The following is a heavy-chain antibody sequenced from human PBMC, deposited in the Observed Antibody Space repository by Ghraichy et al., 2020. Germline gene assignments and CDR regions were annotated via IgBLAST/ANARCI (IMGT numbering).Heavy chain of an antibody. V-gene: IGHV3-74*01. Sequence: GESLNISCAASGFTFSSYWMHWVRQAPGKGLVWVSRINSDGSSTSYADSVKGRFTISRDNARNSLYLQMNSLRDEDTAVYYCVKAGGAAAGTGVVENWGQGTLVTVSS. CDR3: VKAGGAAAGTGVVEN. CDR2: INSDGSST. D-gene: IGHD6-13*01. CDR1: GFTFSSYW. J-gene: IGHJ4*02.